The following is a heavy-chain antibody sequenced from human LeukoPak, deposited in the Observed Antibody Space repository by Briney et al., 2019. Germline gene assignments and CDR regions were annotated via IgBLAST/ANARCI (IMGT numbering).Heavy chain of an antibody. CDR1: GGSISTYY. Sequence: SETLSLTCTVSGGSISTYYWSWIRQPPGKGLEWIGYIYNSGSTNYNPSLKSRVTISVDTSKNQFSLELSSVTAADTAVYYCAGQNVPTPHDYWGQGTQVPVSS. J-gene: IGHJ4*02. CDR2: IYNSGST. CDR3: AGQNVPTPHDY. V-gene: IGHV4-59*08. D-gene: IGHD2-2*01.